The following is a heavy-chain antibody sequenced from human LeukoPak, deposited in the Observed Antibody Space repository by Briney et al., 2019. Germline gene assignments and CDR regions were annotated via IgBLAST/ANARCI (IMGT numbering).Heavy chain of an antibody. J-gene: IGHJ4*02. Sequence: GGTLRLSCAASGFTFSSYGVSWVRQAPGKGLEWVSGISGSGHRTYYADSVKGRFTISRDNSKNTLYLQMNSLRAEDTAVYYCAKDWGEYFDYVWGSFTSFDFWGQGTLVTVSS. CDR3: AKDWGEYFDYVWGSFTSFDF. CDR1: GFTFSSYG. CDR2: ISGSGHRT. V-gene: IGHV3-23*01. D-gene: IGHD3-16*01.